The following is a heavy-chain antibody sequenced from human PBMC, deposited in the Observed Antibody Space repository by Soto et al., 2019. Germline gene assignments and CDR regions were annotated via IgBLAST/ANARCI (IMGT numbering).Heavy chain of an antibody. CDR3: ARDAPLWFGELSH. Sequence: QVQLQESGPGLVKPSQTLSLTCTVIGGSIRSPNYYWSWIRQHPGKGLEWIGNIYYNGSTNYTPSLKRRVAISLDTSKNQFSLKLDSVTAADTAVYYCARDAPLWFGELSHWGQGTLVTVSS. CDR1: GGSIRSPNYY. J-gene: IGHJ4*02. V-gene: IGHV4-31*03. CDR2: IYYNGST. D-gene: IGHD3-10*01.